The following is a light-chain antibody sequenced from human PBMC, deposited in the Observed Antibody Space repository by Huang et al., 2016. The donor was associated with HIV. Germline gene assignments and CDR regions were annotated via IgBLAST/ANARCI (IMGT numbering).Light chain of an antibody. CDR1: QNIGDN. Sequence: EIVMTQSPATLSVSPGGRATLSCRASQNIGDNLTLYQHKPGQAPRLLIYGASTRATGIPPRFSGSGSGTEFTLTISGLESEDFAVYYCQQFNNWPPRFTFGPGTTVDVK. J-gene: IGKJ3*01. V-gene: IGKV3-15*01. CDR2: GAS. CDR3: QQFNNWPPRFT.